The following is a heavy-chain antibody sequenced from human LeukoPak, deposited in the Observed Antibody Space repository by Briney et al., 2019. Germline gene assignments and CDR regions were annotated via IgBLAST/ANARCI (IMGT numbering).Heavy chain of an antibody. J-gene: IGHJ4*02. CDR2: ISGSGGST. Sequence: PGGSLRLSCAASGFTFSSYAMSWVRQAPGKGLEWVSAISGSGGSTYYADSVKGRFTTSRDNSKNTLYLQMNSLRAEDTAVYYCAKFFWELRPSGPKDYWGQGTLVTVSS. CDR1: GFTFSSYA. CDR3: AKFFWELRPSGPKDY. V-gene: IGHV3-23*01. D-gene: IGHD1-26*01.